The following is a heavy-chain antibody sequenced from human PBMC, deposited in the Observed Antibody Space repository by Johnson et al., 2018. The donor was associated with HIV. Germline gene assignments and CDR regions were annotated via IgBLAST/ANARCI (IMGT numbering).Heavy chain of an antibody. CDR1: GFTFSSYA. CDR2: ISFDGSNK. Sequence: VQLVESGGGLIQPGGSLRLSCAASGFTFSSYAMHWVRQAPGKGLEWVAGISFDGSNKYYADSVKGRFTVSRDNSKNSLFLQMNSLRGEDTALYYCARGKYCTNGVCYTKGAFDIWGQGTMVTVSS. D-gene: IGHD2-8*01. CDR3: ARGKYCTNGVCYTKGAFDI. J-gene: IGHJ3*02. V-gene: IGHV3-30-3*01.